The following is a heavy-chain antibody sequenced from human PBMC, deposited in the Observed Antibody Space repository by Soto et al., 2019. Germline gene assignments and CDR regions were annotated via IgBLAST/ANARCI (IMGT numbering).Heavy chain of an antibody. CDR3: ARGLSTLSHLDY. J-gene: IGHJ4*02. V-gene: IGHV4-4*02. Sequence: SETLSLTFSVSGYSISSSNWWRWVRQPPGKGLEWIGEIYHSGSTNYNPSLKSRVTISVDKSKNQFSLKLSPVTAADTAVYYCARGLSTLSHLDYWGQGTLVTVS. CDR1: GYSISSSNW. CDR2: IYHSGST. D-gene: IGHD3-16*02.